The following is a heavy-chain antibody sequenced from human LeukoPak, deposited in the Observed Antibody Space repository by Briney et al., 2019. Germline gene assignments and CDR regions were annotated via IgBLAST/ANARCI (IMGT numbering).Heavy chain of an antibody. J-gene: IGHJ3*02. CDR2: ISGSGGST. CDR3: ARDLGVESSEVWFGELGGSSAFDI. D-gene: IGHD3-10*01. V-gene: IGHV3-23*01. Sequence: PGGSLRLSCAAYGFTFSSYAMSWVRQAPGKGLEWVSAISGSGGSTYYADSVKGRFTISRDNAKNSLYLQMNSLRAEDTAVYYCARDLGVESSEVWFGELGGSSAFDIWGQGTMVTVSS. CDR1: GFTFSSYA.